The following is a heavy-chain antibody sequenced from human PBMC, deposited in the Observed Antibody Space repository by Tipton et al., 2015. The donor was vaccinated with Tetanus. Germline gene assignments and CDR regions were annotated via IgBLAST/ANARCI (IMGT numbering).Heavy chain of an antibody. CDR1: GYSFTNYW. D-gene: IGHD3-10*01. CDR3: ARLPKHYSASGST. Sequence: VQLVQSGAEVKKPGESLKMSCKGSGYSFTNYWIGWVRQMPGKGLEWMGIIYPGDSAATYSPSFQGQVTISADKSLSTAYLQWTSLKPSDTAIYFCARLPKHYSASGSTWGQGTLVTVSS. CDR2: IYPGDSAA. J-gene: IGHJ5*02. V-gene: IGHV5-51*01.